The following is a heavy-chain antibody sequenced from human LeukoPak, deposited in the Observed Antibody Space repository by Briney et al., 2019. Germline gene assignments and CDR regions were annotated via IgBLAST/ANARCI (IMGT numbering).Heavy chain of an antibody. V-gene: IGHV4-59*01. Sequence: SETLSLTCTVSGGSISSYYWSWIRQPPGKGLEGIGYIYYSGSTNYNPSLRSGVTISVDTSKNQFSLKLSSVTAADTAVYYCERGRVEWEPNGFDYWGQGTLVTVSS. CDR3: ERGRVEWEPNGFDY. CDR1: GGSISSYY. J-gene: IGHJ4*02. CDR2: IYYSGST. D-gene: IGHD1-26*01.